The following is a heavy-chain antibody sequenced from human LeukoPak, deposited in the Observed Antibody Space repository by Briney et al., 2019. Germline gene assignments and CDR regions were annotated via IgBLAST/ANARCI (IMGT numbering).Heavy chain of an antibody. CDR1: GFTFSIYW. CDR2: IKSEWSNI. CDR3: EREVTIFEGYFEY. J-gene: IGHJ4*02. Sequence: GGSLRLFCAASGFTFSIYWMHCVRQAPGKGLVCVSRIKSEWSNISYTVCVKGLFHIPRDNAKNTLSLKMNSLRAEDTAVYYCEREVTIFEGYFEYWRQGTVVPVST. D-gene: IGHD3-9*01. V-gene: IGHV3-74*01.